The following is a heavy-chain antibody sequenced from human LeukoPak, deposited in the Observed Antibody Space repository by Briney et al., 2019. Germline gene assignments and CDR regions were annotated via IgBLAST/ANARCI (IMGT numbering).Heavy chain of an antibody. Sequence: PSETLSLTCAVYGGSFSGYYWSWIRQPPGKGLEWIGEINHSGSTNYNPSLKSRVTISVDTSKNQFSLTLTSVTAADTAIYYCARGNRQLAYYGSGSRLPYDSWGQGSLVTVSS. CDR2: INHSGST. D-gene: IGHD3-10*01. J-gene: IGHJ4*02. V-gene: IGHV4-34*01. CDR3: ARGNRQLAYYGSGSRLPYDS. CDR1: GGSFSGYY.